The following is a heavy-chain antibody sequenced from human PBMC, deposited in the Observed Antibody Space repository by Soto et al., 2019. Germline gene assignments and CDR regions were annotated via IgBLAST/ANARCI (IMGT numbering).Heavy chain of an antibody. Sequence: GASVKVSCKASGYTFTGYYMHWVRQAPGQGLEWMGWINPNSGGTNYAQKFQGWVTMTRDTSISTAYMELSRLRSDDTAVYYCARAAAAGPTPYYYYGMDVWGQGTTVTVSS. J-gene: IGHJ6*02. CDR1: GYTFTGYY. CDR3: ARAAAAGPTPYYYYGMDV. D-gene: IGHD6-13*01. CDR2: INPNSGGT. V-gene: IGHV1-2*04.